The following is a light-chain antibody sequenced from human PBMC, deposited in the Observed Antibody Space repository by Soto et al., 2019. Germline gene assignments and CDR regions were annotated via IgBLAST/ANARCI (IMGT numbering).Light chain of an antibody. V-gene: IGLV2-14*03. CDR2: DVS. J-gene: IGLJ1*01. CDR1: NSDIGDHNF. CDR3: SSWRLCINPYF. Sequence: QSALTQPASVSGSPGQSITISCTGTNSDIGDHNFVSWYQQHPGKAPKLIIFDVSTRPSGVSHRFTGSKSGNTASLTISGLQAEDEADYYCSSWRLCINPYFFGTGTKLTVL.